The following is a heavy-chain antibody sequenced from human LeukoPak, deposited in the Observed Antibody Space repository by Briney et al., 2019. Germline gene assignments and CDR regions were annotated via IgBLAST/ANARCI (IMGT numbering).Heavy chain of an antibody. CDR3: ATHSSGHYYFDY. CDR1: GYTFTSYD. V-gene: IGHV1-8*01. Sequence: ASVKVSCKASGYTFTSYDINWVRQATGQGLEWMGWMNPNSGNTGYAQKFQGRVTMTRNTSISTAYMELSSLRSEDTAVYYCATHSSGHYYFDYWGQGTLVTVSS. D-gene: IGHD3-22*01. J-gene: IGHJ4*02. CDR2: MNPNSGNT.